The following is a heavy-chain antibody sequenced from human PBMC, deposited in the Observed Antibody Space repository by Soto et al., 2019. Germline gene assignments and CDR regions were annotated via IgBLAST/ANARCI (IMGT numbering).Heavy chain of an antibody. CDR3: ARHNREEAFDI. CDR1: GGSLNNYY. V-gene: IGHV4-59*08. CDR2: IYYSGRT. Sequence: PWETLSLTCTVSGGSLNNYYWSWIRQPPGKGLEWIGYIYYSGRTNYNPSLKSRVTISVDTSKNQFSLRLNSVTAADTAWYYCARHNREEAFDIWGQGTMVTVSS. J-gene: IGHJ3*02.